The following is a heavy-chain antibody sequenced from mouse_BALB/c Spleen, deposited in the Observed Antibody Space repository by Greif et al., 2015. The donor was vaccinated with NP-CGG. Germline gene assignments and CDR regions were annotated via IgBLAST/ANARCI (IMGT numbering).Heavy chain of an antibody. CDR2: ISYSGST. J-gene: IGHJ4*01. Sequence: EVKLMESGPSLVKPSQTLSLTCSVTGDSITSGYWNWIRKFPGNKLEYMGYISYSGSTYYNPSLKSRISITRDTSKNQYYLQLNSVTTEDTATYYCASYDYDRDAMDYWGQGTSVTVSS. CDR1: GDSITSGY. D-gene: IGHD2-4*01. V-gene: IGHV3-8*02. CDR3: ASYDYDRDAMDY.